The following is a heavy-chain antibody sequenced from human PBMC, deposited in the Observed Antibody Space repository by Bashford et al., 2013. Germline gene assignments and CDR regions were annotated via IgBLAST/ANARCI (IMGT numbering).Heavy chain of an antibody. CDR1: GASISSYY. J-gene: IGHJ6*02. CDR3: ARGHYDLHV. V-gene: IGHV4-59*01. Sequence: SETLSLTCAVSGASISSYYWSWIRQPPGEGLEWIGYIYYDGDTNSSPSLRSRVTISLDTSKNQVSLKLTSVTAADTAVYYCARGHYDLHVWGQGTTVTVSS. CDR2: IYYDGDT.